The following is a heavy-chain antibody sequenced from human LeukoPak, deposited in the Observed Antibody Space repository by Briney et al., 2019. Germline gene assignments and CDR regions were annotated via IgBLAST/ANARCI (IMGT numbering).Heavy chain of an antibody. D-gene: IGHD3-10*01. CDR3: ARRLSVVSGSGSYRVYYFGY. CDR1: GYTFTGYY. J-gene: IGHJ4*02. Sequence: VASVKVSCKASGYTFTGYYMHWVRQAPGQGLEWMGWINPNSGGTNYAQKFQGRVTMTRDTSISTAYMELSRLRSDDTAVYYCARRLSVVSGSGSYRVYYFGYWGQGTLVTVSS. CDR2: INPNSGGT. V-gene: IGHV1-2*02.